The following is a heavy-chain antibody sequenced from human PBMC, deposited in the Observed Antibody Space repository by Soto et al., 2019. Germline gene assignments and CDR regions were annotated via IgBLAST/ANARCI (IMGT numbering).Heavy chain of an antibody. CDR1: GGSISSGGYS. Sequence: QVQLQESGPGLVKPSQTLSLTCTVSGGSISSGGYSWTWIRQHPGKGLEWIGHIYYSGSTYYKTSRKSRVTISEDPSKNQNSLKLSSVTAADTAVYYCARASTWHPGAFDIWGQGTTVTVSS. D-gene: IGHD5-12*01. CDR2: IYYSGST. V-gene: IGHV4-31*03. CDR3: ARASTWHPGAFDI. J-gene: IGHJ3*02.